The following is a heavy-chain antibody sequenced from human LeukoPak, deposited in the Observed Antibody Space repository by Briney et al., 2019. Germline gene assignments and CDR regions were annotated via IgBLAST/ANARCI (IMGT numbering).Heavy chain of an antibody. D-gene: IGHD3-22*01. CDR2: IYYSEST. V-gene: IGHV4-59*01. CDR1: GGSISSYY. CDR3: ARNVYYDSSGYYYRFYYYGMDV. J-gene: IGHJ6*02. Sequence: SETLSLTCTVSGGSISSYYWSWIRQPPGKGLEWIGYIYYSESTNYNPSLKSRVTISVDTSKNQFSLKLSSVTAADTAVYYYARNVYYDSSGYYYRFYYYGMDVWGQGTTVTVSS.